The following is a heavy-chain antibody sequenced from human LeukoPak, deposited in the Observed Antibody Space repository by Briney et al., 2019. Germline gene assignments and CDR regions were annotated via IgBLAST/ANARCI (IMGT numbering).Heavy chain of an antibody. CDR3: AKALPNYDFWSGTGFDP. Sequence: GGSLRLSCAASGFTFSSYGMHWVRQAPGKGLEWVAFIRYDGSNKYYADSVKGRFTISRDNSKNTLYLQMNSLRAEDTAVYYCAKALPNYDFWSGTGFDPWGQGTLVTVSS. V-gene: IGHV3-30*02. CDR1: GFTFSSYG. J-gene: IGHJ5*02. D-gene: IGHD3-3*01. CDR2: IRYDGSNK.